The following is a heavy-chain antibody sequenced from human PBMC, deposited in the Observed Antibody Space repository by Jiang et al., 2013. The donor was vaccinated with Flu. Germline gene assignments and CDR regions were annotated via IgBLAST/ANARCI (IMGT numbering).Heavy chain of an antibody. J-gene: IGHJ3*02. V-gene: IGHV4-31*03. CDR3: ARAPVDIVVVPAAICGAFDI. CDR2: IYYSGST. D-gene: IGHD2-2*01. Sequence: GPGLVKPSQTLSLTCTVSGGSISSGGYYWSWIRQHPGKGLEWIGYIYYSGSTYYNPSLKSRVTISVDTSKNQFSLKLSSVTAADTAVYYCARAPVDIVVVPAAICGAFDIWGQGTMVTVSS. CDR1: GGSISSGGYY.